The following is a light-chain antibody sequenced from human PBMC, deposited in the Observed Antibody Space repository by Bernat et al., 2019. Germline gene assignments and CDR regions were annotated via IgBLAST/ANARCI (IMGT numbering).Light chain of an antibody. CDR2: DIS. Sequence: QSALTQPASVSGSPGQSITISCTGTNTDIGNYNYVSWYQQHPGKAPKLILYDISNRSSGVSNRFSGSKSANTVSLTISRLQPEDEADYYCSSYSTGRTLVFGGGTKVTVL. J-gene: IGLJ3*02. CDR3: SSYSTGRTLV. V-gene: IGLV2-14*03. CDR1: NTDIGNYNY.